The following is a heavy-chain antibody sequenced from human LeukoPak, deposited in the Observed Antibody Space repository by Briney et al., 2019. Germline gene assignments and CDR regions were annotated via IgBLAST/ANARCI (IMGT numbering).Heavy chain of an antibody. J-gene: IGHJ6*03. CDR3: ARDATTAVGVVYMDV. V-gene: IGHV3-48*03. Sequence: GGSLRLSCVASGFTFSEYELNWVRQLPGKVLEWISHISTGGGSIHYADSVEGRFTISRDNAKNSVYLQMDSLRAEDTAVYFCARDATTAVGVVYMDVWGRGTTVTISS. D-gene: IGHD6-13*01. CDR1: GFTFSEYE. CDR2: ISTGGGSI.